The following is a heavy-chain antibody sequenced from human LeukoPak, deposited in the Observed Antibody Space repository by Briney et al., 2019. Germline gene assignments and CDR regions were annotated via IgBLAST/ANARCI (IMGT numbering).Heavy chain of an antibody. D-gene: IGHD6-13*01. CDR1: GGSFSGYY. CDR3: ARDGKQQREFDY. V-gene: IGHV4-34*01. CDR2: INHSGST. Sequence: SETLSLTCAVYGGSFSGYYWSWIRQPPGKGLEWIGEINHSGSTNYNPSLKSRVTMSVDTSKNQFSLKLSSVTAADTAVYYCARDGKQQREFDYWGQGTLVTVPS. J-gene: IGHJ4*02.